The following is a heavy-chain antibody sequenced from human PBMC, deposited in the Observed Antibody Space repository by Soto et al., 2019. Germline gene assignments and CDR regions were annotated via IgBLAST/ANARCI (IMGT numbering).Heavy chain of an antibody. CDR3: EREGWQLLQTGMDV. V-gene: IGHV3-48*02. CDR2: ISSSNRTI. Sequence: PGGSLRLSCAASGLTFSSYWMSWVRQAPGKGLEWVSYISSSNRTINYADSVKGRFIISRDNAKNSLYLQMHSLRDEDTAVYYCEREGWQLLQTGMDVWGQGTTVTVSS. D-gene: IGHD1-1*01. J-gene: IGHJ6*02. CDR1: GLTFSSYW.